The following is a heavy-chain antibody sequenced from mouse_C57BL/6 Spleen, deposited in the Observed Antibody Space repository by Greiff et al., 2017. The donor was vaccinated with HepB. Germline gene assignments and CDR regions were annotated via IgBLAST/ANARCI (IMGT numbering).Heavy chain of an antibody. D-gene: IGHD1-1*01. CDR1: GYTFTDYY. Sequence: VQLQQSGPVLVKPGASVKMSCKASGYTFTDYYMNWVKQSHGKSLEWIGVINPYNGGTSYNQKFKGKATLTVDKSSSTAYMERNSLTSEDSAVYYCARWYYGSSHYFDYWGQGTTLTVSS. CDR2: INPYNGGT. J-gene: IGHJ2*01. V-gene: IGHV1-19*01. CDR3: ARWYYGSSHYFDY.